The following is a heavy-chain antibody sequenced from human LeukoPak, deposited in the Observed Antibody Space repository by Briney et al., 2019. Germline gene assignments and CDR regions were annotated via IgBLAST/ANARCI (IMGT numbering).Heavy chain of an antibody. CDR1: GFTFSSYA. CDR3: AKGGGKSSSWYNDAFDI. CDR2: ISGSGGST. Sequence: GGSLRLSCAASGFTFSSYAMSWVRQAPGKGLEWVSAISGSGGSTYYADSVEGRFTISRDNSKNTLYLQMNSLRAEDTAVYYCAKGGGKSSSWYNDAFDIWGQGTMVTVSS. V-gene: IGHV3-23*01. J-gene: IGHJ3*02. D-gene: IGHD6-13*01.